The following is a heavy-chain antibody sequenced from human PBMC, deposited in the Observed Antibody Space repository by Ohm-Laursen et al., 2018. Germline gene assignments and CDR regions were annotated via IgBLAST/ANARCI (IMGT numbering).Heavy chain of an antibody. CDR2: MNPNSGNT. CDR1: GYTFTGYD. CDR3: ARGPPYDFWSGWTGYYYYYGMDV. J-gene: IGHJ6*02. D-gene: IGHD3-3*01. V-gene: IGHV1-8*01. Sequence: EASVKVSCKASGYTFTGYDINWVRQATGQGLEWMGWMNPNSGNTGYAQKFQGRVTMTRNTSISTAYMELSSLRSEDTAVYYCARGPPYDFWSGWTGYYYYYGMDVWGQGTTVTVSS.